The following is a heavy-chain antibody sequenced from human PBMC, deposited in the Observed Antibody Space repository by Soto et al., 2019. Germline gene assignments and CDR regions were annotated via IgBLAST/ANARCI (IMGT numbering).Heavy chain of an antibody. V-gene: IGHV1-8*02. CDR3: AMNLYNTGSFDH. D-gene: IGHD3-10*01. CDR2: MTPISGDT. Sequence: QVQLVQSGAEVKKPGASVKVSCKASGYTFTNYDINWVRQATGQGLEWVGWMTPISGDTGYAQNFQGRVTMTRDTPRSTAYLERSSLTSEDTAVYYWAMNLYNTGSFDHWGQGTLVTVSS. CDR1: GYTFTNYD. J-gene: IGHJ4*02.